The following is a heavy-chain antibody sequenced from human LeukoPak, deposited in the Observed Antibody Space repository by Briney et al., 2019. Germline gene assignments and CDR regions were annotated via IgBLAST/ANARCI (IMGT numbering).Heavy chain of an antibody. V-gene: IGHV4-59*12. CDR2: IYYGGST. Sequence: SETLSLTCTVSGGSISSYYWSWIRQPPGKGLEWIGYIYYGGSTNYNPSLKSRVTISIDTSKNQFSLKLSSVTAADTAVYYCARSRMITFGGVISLTYFDYWGQGTLVTVSS. CDR3: ARSRMITFGGVISLTYFDY. J-gene: IGHJ4*02. D-gene: IGHD3-16*02. CDR1: GGSISSYY.